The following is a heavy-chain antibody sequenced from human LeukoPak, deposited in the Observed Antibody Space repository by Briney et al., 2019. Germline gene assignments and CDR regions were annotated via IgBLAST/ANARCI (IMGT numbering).Heavy chain of an antibody. Sequence: ASAKVSCKASGYTFTSYDINWVRQATGQGLEWMGWMNPNSGNTGYAQKFQGRVTITRNTSISTAYMELSSLRSEDTAVYYCAREGYSSGWYWRDYYYYYMDVWGKGTTVTVSS. CDR2: MNPNSGNT. J-gene: IGHJ6*03. CDR1: GYTFTSYD. D-gene: IGHD6-19*01. CDR3: AREGYSSGWYWRDYYYYYMDV. V-gene: IGHV1-8*03.